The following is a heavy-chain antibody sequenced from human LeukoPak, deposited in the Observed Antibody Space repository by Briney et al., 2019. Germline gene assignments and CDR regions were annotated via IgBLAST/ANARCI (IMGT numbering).Heavy chain of an antibody. V-gene: IGHV3-73*01. CDR3: ITRYQLGGNYYEY. J-gene: IGHJ4*02. CDR1: GFTFSGSA. D-gene: IGHD1-26*01. CDR2: IRSKTNIYAT. Sequence: GGSLRLSCAASGFTFSGSAIHWVRQASGKGLEWVGRIRSKTNIYATAYAASVKGRFTISRDDSKNTAYLQMNSPKTEDTAVYYCITRYQLGGNYYEYWGQGTLVTVSS.